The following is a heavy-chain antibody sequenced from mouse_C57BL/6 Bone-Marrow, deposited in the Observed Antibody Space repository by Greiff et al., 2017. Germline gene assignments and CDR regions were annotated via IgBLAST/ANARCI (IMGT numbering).Heavy chain of an antibody. CDR1: GYTFTSYD. CDR3: ARYPVGGYFDV. Sequence: QVQLQQSGPELVKPGASVKLSCKASGYTFTSYDINWVKQRPGQGLEWIGWIYPRDGSTKYNEKFKGKATLTVDTSSSTAYMEPHSLASDDCAVYFCARYPVGGYFDVWGTGTTVTVSS. D-gene: IGHD1-1*01. J-gene: IGHJ1*03. CDR2: IYPRDGST. V-gene: IGHV1-85*01.